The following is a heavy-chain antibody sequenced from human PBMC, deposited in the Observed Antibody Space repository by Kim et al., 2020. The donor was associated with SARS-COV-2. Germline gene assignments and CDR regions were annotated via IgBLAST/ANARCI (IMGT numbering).Heavy chain of an antibody. Sequence: GGSLRLSCAASGFTFSSYSMNWVRQAPGKGLEWVSSISSSSSYIYYADSVKGRFTISRDNAKNSLYLQMNSLRAEDTAVYYCAVGYCSSTSCYGYFVYWGQGTLVTVSS. CDR2: ISSSSSYI. CDR3: AVGYCSSTSCYGYFVY. J-gene: IGHJ4*02. CDR1: GFTFSSYS. D-gene: IGHD2-2*01. V-gene: IGHV3-21*01.